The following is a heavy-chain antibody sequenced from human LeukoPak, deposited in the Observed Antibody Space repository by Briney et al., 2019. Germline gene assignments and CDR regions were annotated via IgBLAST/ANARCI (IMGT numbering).Heavy chain of an antibody. Sequence: SETLSLTCAVYGGSFSGYYRSWIRQPPGKGLEWIGEINHSGSTNYNPSVKSRVTISVDTSKNQFSLKLSSVTAADTAVYYCARERSTARRVAYYYYTDVWGKGTTVTVSS. D-gene: IGHD5-18*01. J-gene: IGHJ6*03. CDR3: ARERSTARRVAYYYYTDV. CDR1: GGSFSGYY. CDR2: INHSGST. V-gene: IGHV4-34*01.